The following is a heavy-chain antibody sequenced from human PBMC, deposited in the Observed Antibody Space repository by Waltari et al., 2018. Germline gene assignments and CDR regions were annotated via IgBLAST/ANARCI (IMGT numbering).Heavy chain of an antibody. D-gene: IGHD3-3*01. CDR3: AGAPGVTSTIDVWSGYYLNYYYYYGMDV. Sequence: QVQLQESGPGLVKPSETLSLTCTVSGGSISSYYWSWIRQPPGKGLAWIGYIYYSGSNNYNPFLKSRVTISVDTSKNQCSLKRSSVTAADTAVYYCAGAPGVTSTIDVWSGYYLNYYYYYGMDVWGQGTTVTVSS. CDR2: IYYSGSN. J-gene: IGHJ6*02. V-gene: IGHV4-59*01. CDR1: GGSISSYY.